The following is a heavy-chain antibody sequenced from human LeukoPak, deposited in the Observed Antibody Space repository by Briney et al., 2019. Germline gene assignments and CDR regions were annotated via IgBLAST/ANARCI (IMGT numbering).Heavy chain of an antibody. D-gene: IGHD3-10*01. CDR1: GFTFSSYA. CDR3: AKKGTGNYFDY. V-gene: IGHV3-9*01. J-gene: IGHJ4*02. Sequence: PGGSLRLSCAASGFTFSSYAMHWVRQAPGKGLEWVSGISWNSGSIGYADSVKGRFTISRDNAKNSLYLQMNSLRAEDTALYYCAKKGTGNYFDYWGQGTLVTVSS. CDR2: ISWNSGSI.